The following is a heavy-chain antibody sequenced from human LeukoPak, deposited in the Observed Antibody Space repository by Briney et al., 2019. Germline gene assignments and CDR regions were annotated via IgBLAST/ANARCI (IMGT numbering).Heavy chain of an antibody. V-gene: IGHV3-73*01. J-gene: IGHJ6*03. CDR2: IRSKANSYAT. D-gene: IGHD6-19*01. CDR3: TTSIAVAGYYYYYMDV. CDR1: GFTFSGSA. Sequence: PGGSLRLSCAASGFTFSGSAMHWVRQASGKGLEWVGRIRSKANSYATAYAASVKGRFTISRDDSKNTAYLQMNSLKTEDTAVYYCTTSIAVAGYYYYYMDVWGKGTTVTVSS.